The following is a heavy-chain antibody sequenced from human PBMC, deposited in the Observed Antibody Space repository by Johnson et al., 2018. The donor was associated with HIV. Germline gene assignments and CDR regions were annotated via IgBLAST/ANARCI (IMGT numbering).Heavy chain of an antibody. Sequence: QVHLVESGGGVVQPERSLRLSCAASGFTFSSSGMLWVRQAPGKGLEWVAFIRYDGSNKYFADSVKGRFTISRDNSKNTLYLQMNSLRAEDTAVYYCAKDLVVVTARGAFDIWGQGTMVTVSS. CDR3: AKDLVVVTARGAFDI. V-gene: IGHV3-30*02. D-gene: IGHD2-21*02. CDR2: IRYDGSNK. CDR1: GFTFSSSG. J-gene: IGHJ3*02.